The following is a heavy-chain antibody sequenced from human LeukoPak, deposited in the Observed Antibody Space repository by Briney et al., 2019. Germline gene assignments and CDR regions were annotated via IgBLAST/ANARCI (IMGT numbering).Heavy chain of an antibody. J-gene: IGHJ4*02. Sequence: NPSETLSLTCTVSGGSTSSSSAYWGWIRQPPGKGLEWIGSIYYSKNTYYNPSLKSRVTISADTSKNQFSLKLSSVTAADTAEYYCAREPYGSGTFDYWGQGTLVTVSA. CDR2: IYYSKNT. D-gene: IGHD3-10*01. CDR3: AREPYGSGTFDY. V-gene: IGHV4-39*07. CDR1: GGSTSSSSAY.